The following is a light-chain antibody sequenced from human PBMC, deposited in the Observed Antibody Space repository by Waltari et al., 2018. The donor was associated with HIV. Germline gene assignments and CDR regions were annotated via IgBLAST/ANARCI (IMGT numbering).Light chain of an antibody. CDR2: DVS. CDR1: SSDVGGYDY. CDR3: SSYTSSSALDVV. J-gene: IGLJ2*01. Sequence: QSALTQPASVSGSPGQSITISCTGTSSDVGGYDYVSWSQKHPGKAPKLMIFDVSNRPSGFSNRFSGSKSGNTASLTISGLQAEDEADYYCSSYTSSSALDVVFGGGTKLTVL. V-gene: IGLV2-14*03.